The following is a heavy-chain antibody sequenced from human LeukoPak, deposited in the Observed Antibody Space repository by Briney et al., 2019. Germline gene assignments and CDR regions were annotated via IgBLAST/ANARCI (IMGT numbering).Heavy chain of an antibody. CDR3: ARGRPRLVYYFDY. D-gene: IGHD6-19*01. CDR2: IYTSGST. V-gene: IGHV4-4*07. Sequence: SETLSLTCTVSGGSISSYYWSWIRQPAGKGLEWIGRIYTSGSTNYNPSLKSRVTMSVDTSKNQFSLQLNSVTPEDTAVYYCARGRPRLVYYFDYWGQGTLVTVSS. J-gene: IGHJ4*02. CDR1: GGSISSYY.